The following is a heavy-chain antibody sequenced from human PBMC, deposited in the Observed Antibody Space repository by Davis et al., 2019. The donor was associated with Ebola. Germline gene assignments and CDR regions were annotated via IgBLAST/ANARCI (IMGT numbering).Heavy chain of an antibody. V-gene: IGHV3-33*01. J-gene: IGHJ5*02. CDR1: GFTFSSYG. CDR2: IWYDGSNK. Sequence: GESLKISCAASGFTFSSYGMHWVRQAPGKGLEWVAVIWYDGSNKYYADSVKGRFTISRDNSKNTLYLQMNSLRAEDTAVYYCARDRGYSYGYNWFDPWGQGTLVTVS. D-gene: IGHD5-18*01. CDR3: ARDRGYSYGYNWFDP.